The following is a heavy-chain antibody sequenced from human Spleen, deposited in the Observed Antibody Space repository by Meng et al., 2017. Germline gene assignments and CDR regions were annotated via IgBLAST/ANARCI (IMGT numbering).Heavy chain of an antibody. Sequence: GESLKISCAASGFTFTNYAMHWVRQAPGEGLEWVALISYDSTNKDYADSVKGRFTISRDNSKSTLYLQMNSLRDEDTAVYYCARDWATSIDYWGQGTLVTVSS. V-gene: IGHV3-30*04. D-gene: IGHD5-24*01. CDR3: ARDWATSIDY. CDR2: ISYDSTNK. J-gene: IGHJ4*02. CDR1: GFTFTNYA.